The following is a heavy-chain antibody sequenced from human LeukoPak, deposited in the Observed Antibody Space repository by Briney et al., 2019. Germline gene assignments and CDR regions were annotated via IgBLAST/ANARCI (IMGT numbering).Heavy chain of an antibody. J-gene: IGHJ4*02. CDR3: ARGVDTAMVSLGY. CDR2: IKQDGSEK. CDR1: GFTFSSYW. Sequence: PGGSLRLSCAASGFTFSSYWMSWVRQAPGKGLEWVASIKQDGSEKYYVDSVKGRFTISRDNAKNSLYLQMNSLRAEDTAVYYCARGVDTAMVSLGYWGQGTLVTVSS. D-gene: IGHD5-18*01. V-gene: IGHV3-7*01.